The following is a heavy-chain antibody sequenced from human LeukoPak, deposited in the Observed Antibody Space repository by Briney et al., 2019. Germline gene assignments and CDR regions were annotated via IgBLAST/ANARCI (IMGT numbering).Heavy chain of an antibody. D-gene: IGHD6-19*01. V-gene: IGHV4-34*01. CDR2: INHRGST. CDR3: ATYSTGFDI. J-gene: IGHJ3*02. Sequence: SETLSLTCAVYGGSFSDYYWTWIRQPPGKGLEWIGEINHRGSTHYNPSLKSRVTISVDTSKKQFSLKLGSVTAADTAVYYCATYSTGFDIWGQGTVVTVSS. CDR1: GGSFSDYY.